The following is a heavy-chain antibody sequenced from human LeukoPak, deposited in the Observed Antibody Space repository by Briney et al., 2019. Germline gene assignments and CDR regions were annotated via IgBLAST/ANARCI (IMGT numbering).Heavy chain of an antibody. V-gene: IGHV3-49*04. J-gene: IGHJ4*02. CDR2: ISSKAYGETT. Sequence: GGSLTLSCIGSGFTLVDYAMSWVRPAPGKGLAWVGFISSKAYGETTECAVSVKGRFTISTHDSKSITYLQKNRLKSEDTAVYYCSTTDYNFADVDHWGQGTLVTVSS. D-gene: IGHD3-3*01. CDR3: STTDYNFADVDH. CDR1: GFTLVDYA.